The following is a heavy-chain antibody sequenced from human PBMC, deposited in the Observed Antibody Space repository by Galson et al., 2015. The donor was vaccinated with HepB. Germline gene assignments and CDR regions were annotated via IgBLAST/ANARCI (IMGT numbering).Heavy chain of an antibody. Sequence: FLRLSCAASGFTFSSYSMNWVRQAPGKGLEWVSSISSSSSYIYYADSVKGRFTISRDNAKNSLYLQMNSLRAEDTAVYYCARGLLSGVVVTPTGYWGQGTLVTVSS. V-gene: IGHV3-21*01. D-gene: IGHD2-21*02. J-gene: IGHJ4*02. CDR1: GFTFSSYS. CDR2: ISSSSSYI. CDR3: ARGLLSGVVVTPTGY.